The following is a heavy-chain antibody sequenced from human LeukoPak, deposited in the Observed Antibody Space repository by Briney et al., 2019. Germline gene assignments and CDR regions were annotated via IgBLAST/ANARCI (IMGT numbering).Heavy chain of an antibody. D-gene: IGHD5-12*01. J-gene: IGHJ3*01. CDR2: LSGSGGSA. Sequence: GGSLRLSCAASGFPFSSYAMGSVRQSPGKGLGWVSTLSGSGGSAYYADSVKGPFTISRDNSKNMLYLQMKRLRGEDTAVYYCAKGRTSFGYVVFDVWGEGTMVTVSS. CDR3: AKGRTSFGYVVFDV. V-gene: IGHV3-23*01. CDR1: GFPFSSYA.